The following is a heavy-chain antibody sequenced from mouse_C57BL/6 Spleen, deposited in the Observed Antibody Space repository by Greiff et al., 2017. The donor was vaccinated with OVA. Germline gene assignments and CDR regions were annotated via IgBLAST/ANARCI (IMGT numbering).Heavy chain of an antibody. CDR2: IWSGGST. CDR3: ARNAYDGYYRAMDY. Sequence: QVHVKQSGPGLVQPSQSLSITCTVSGFSLTSYGVHWVRQSPGKGLEWLGVIWSGGSTDYNAAFISRLSISKDNSKSQVFFKMNSLQADDTAIYYCARNAYDGYYRAMDYWGQGTSVTVSS. D-gene: IGHD2-3*01. V-gene: IGHV2-2*01. J-gene: IGHJ4*01. CDR1: GFSLTSYG.